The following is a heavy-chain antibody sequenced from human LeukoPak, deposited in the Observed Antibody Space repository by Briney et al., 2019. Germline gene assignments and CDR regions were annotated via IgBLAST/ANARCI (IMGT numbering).Heavy chain of an antibody. Sequence: GGSLRLSCAASGFTVSSNYMSWVRQAPGRGLEWVSVIYSGGSTYYADSVKGRFTISRDNSKNTLYLQMNSLRAEDTAVYYCARDLRYCSSTSCYRGAFDIWGQGTMATVSS. V-gene: IGHV3-66*02. CDR1: GFTVSSNY. CDR3: ARDLRYCSSTSCYRGAFDI. D-gene: IGHD2-2*01. CDR2: IYSGGST. J-gene: IGHJ3*02.